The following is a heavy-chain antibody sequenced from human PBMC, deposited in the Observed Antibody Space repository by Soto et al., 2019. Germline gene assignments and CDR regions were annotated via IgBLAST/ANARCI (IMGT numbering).Heavy chain of an antibody. CDR3: ARHPIVVVPVSLPYGMDV. CDR2: IDPSGSYT. V-gene: IGHV5-10-1*01. D-gene: IGHD2-2*01. J-gene: IGHJ6*02. Sequence: GESLKISCKGSGYSFTSYWISWVRQMPGKGLEWMGRIDPSGSYTNYSPSFQGHVTISADKSISTAYLQWSSLKASDTAMYYCARHPIVVVPVSLPYGMDVWGQGTTVTVSS. CDR1: GYSFTSYW.